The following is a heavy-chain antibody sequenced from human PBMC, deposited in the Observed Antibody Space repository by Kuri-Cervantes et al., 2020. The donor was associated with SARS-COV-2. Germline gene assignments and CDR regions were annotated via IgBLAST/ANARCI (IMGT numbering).Heavy chain of an antibody. J-gene: IGHJ3*02. D-gene: IGHD6-19*01. CDR1: GYTFTSYG. CDR3: ARRGLGGYSSGWYHLAPQSAFDT. V-gene: IGHV1-18*04. Sequence: ASVKVSCKASGYTFTSYGISWVRQAPGQGLEWMGWISAYNGNTNYAQKLQGRVTMTTDTSTSTAYMELRSLRSDDTAVYYCARRGLGGYSSGWYHLAPQSAFDTWGQGTMVTVSS. CDR2: ISAYNGNT.